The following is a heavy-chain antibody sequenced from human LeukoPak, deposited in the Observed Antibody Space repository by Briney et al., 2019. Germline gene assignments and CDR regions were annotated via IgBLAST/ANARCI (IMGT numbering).Heavy chain of an antibody. CDR2: INHSGST. CDR3: ARADY. CDR1: GGSFSGYY. V-gene: IGHV4-34*01. J-gene: IGHJ4*02. Sequence: KTSETLSLTCAVYGGSFSGYYWSWIRQPPGKGLEWIGEINHSGSTNYNPSLKSRVTISVDTSKNQFSLRLSSVTAADTAVYYCARADYWGQGTLVTVSS.